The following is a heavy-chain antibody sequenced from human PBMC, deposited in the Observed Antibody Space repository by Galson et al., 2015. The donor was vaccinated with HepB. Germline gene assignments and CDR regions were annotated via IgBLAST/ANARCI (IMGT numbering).Heavy chain of an antibody. J-gene: IGHJ6*02. V-gene: IGHV3-23*01. CDR1: GFTFSSYS. D-gene: IGHD3-10*01. CDR2: ISGSGGST. CDR3: LWFGDLYGMDV. Sequence: SLRLSCAASGFTFSSYSMNWVRQAPGKGLEWVSAISGSGGSTYYADSVKGRFTISRDNSKNTLYLQMNSLRAEDTAVYYCLWFGDLYGMDVWGQGTTVTVSS.